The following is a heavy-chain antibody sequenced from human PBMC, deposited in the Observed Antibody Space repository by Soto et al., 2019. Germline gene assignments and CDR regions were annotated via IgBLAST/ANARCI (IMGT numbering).Heavy chain of an antibody. CDR3: ARDMGVTLTGTRVNH. Sequence: EVQLVESGGGLVQPGRSLRISCIASGFTFDDFAMHWVREVPGTGLEWVSGISWNSGRIDYADSVKGRFTVSRDNAKNSLYLHMNSLRTEDTALYYCARDMGVTLTGTRVNHGGQGTLVTVSS. CDR1: GFTFDDFA. J-gene: IGHJ4*02. CDR2: ISWNSGRI. D-gene: IGHD3-9*01. V-gene: IGHV3-9*01.